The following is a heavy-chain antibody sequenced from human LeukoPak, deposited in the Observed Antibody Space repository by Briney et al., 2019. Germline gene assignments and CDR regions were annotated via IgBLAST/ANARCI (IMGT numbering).Heavy chain of an antibody. CDR2: IYTSGGT. J-gene: IGHJ3*02. CDR3: ARLEGITATTMGAFDI. V-gene: IGHV4-4*09. CDR1: GGSLDYYY. Sequence: PSEPLSLTCSVSGGSLDYYYWSWIRQPPEKGLEWIGYIYTSGGTNYNPSLKSRVTISVDTSRNQFSLKLSSVTAADTAVYYCARLEGITATTMGAFDIWGQGTMVTVSS. D-gene: IGHD1-7*01.